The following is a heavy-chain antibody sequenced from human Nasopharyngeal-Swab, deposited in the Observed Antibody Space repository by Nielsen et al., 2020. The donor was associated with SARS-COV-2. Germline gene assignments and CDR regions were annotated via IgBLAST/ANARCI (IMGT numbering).Heavy chain of an antibody. J-gene: IGHJ6*02. CDR2: ISYDGSNK. V-gene: IGHV3-30*04. D-gene: IGHD3-9*01. CDR3: ARDSKRYYDILTGYYTYYYYGMDV. CDR1: GFTFSSYA. Sequence: GGSLRLSCAASGFTFSSYAMHWVRQAPGKGLEWVAVISYDGSNKYYADSVKGRFTISRDNSKNTLYLQMNSLRAEDTAVYYCARDSKRYYDILTGYYTYYYYGMDVWGQGTTVTVSS.